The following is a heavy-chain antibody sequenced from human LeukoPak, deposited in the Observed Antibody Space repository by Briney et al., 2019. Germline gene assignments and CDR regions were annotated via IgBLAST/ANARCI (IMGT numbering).Heavy chain of an antibody. CDR2: ISGSGGST. V-gene: IGHV3-23*01. D-gene: IGHD2-21*02. CDR3: AKERSRGGDCLDY. CDR1: GFTFSSYA. J-gene: IGHJ4*02. Sequence: GGSLRLSCAASGFTFSSYAMSWVRQAPGKGLEWVSAISGSGGSTYYADSVKGRFTISRDNSKNTLYLQMNSLRAKETAVYYCAKERSRGGDCLDYWGQGTLVTVSS.